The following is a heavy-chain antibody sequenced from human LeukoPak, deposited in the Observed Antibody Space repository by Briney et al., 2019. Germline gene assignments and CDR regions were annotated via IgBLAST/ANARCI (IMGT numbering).Heavy chain of an antibody. CDR2: INPNSGGT. J-gene: IGHJ4*02. CDR1: GYTFTGYY. V-gene: IGHV1-2*02. Sequence: ASVKVSCKASGYTFTGYYMHWVRQAPGQGLEWMGWINPNSGGTNYAQKFQGRVTMTRDTSISTAYMELSRLRSDDTAVYYCAREAERTYGSGSQPSYWGQGTLVTVSS. CDR3: AREAERTYGSGSQPSY. D-gene: IGHD3-10*01.